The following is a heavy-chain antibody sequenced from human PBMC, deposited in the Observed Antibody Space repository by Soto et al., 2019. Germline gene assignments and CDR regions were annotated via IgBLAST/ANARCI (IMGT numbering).Heavy chain of an antibody. CDR1: GFTFSSYS. D-gene: IGHD3-10*01. Sequence: EVQLVESGGGLVKPGGSLRLSCAASGFTFSSYSMNWVRQAPGKGLEWVSSISSSSSYIYYADSVKGRFTISRDNAKNSLYLQMNSLRAEDTAVYYCARSGSAEAVMSYYYGMDVWGQGTTVTVSS. CDR2: ISSSSSYI. J-gene: IGHJ6*02. V-gene: IGHV3-21*01. CDR3: ARSGSAEAVMSYYYGMDV.